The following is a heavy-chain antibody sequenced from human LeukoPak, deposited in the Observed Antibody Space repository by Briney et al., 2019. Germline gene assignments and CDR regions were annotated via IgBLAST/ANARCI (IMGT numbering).Heavy chain of an antibody. J-gene: IGHJ4*02. V-gene: IGHV3-23*01. Sequence: GGSLRLSCAASGLSFRSYVMSWVRQAPGKGLEWVSAIGDNGDTTYYADSVEGRFTISRDNSKNTVFLQMNSLRAEDTAVYYCARHDRSMRFFDYWGQGTLVTVSS. CDR2: IGDNGDTT. D-gene: IGHD1-1*01. CDR1: GLSFRSYV. CDR3: ARHDRSMRFFDY.